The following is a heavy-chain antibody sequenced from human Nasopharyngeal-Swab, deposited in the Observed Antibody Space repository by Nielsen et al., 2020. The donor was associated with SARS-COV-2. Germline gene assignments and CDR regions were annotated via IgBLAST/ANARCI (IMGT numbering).Heavy chain of an antibody. CDR3: ARIGFDLLPWTFYYYMDV. V-gene: IGHV2-26*01. Sequence: WIRQPPGKAMEWLAHIFSNDERSYSTSLKSRLTISKDTSKSQVFLTMTNMDPVDTATYYCARIGFDLLPWTFYYYMDVWGKGTTVTVSS. J-gene: IGHJ6*03. CDR2: IFSNDER. D-gene: IGHD2-2*01.